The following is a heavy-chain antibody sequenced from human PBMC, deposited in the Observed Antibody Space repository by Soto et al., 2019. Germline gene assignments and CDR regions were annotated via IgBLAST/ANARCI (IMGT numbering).Heavy chain of an antibody. J-gene: IGHJ5*02. CDR3: ASLSGSYGFDP. V-gene: IGHV3-48*03. D-gene: IGHD1-26*01. Sequence: EAQLVESGGDLVQPGGSLRLSCAGSGFSFSSYEMNWVRQAPGKGLEWVSYISSSGSDTYYADSVKARFTISRDNAQNSLYLQMTRLRAEDTAIYYCASLSGSYGFDPWGQETLVTVSS. CDR1: GFSFSSYE. CDR2: ISSSGSDT.